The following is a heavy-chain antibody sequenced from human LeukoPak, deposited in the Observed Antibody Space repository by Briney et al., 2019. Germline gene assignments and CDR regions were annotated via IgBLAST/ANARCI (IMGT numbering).Heavy chain of an antibody. CDR2: IRYDGSNK. D-gene: IGHD6-19*01. V-gene: IGHV3-30*02. Sequence: GGALRLSCAASGFTFSNYDMHGVRQAPGKGLEGVAFIRYDGSNKYYADSVKARFTISRDNSKNTLYLQMNSLRADDTAVYYCANDGASGWYGEPAPFDYWGQGTLVTVSS. CDR1: GFTFSNYD. CDR3: ANDGASGWYGEPAPFDY. J-gene: IGHJ4*02.